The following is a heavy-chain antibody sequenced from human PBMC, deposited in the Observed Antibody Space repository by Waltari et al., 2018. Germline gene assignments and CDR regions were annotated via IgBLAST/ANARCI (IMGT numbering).Heavy chain of an antibody. CDR2: INHSGST. CDR1: GGSFSGYY. V-gene: IGHV4-34*01. J-gene: IGHJ4*02. CDR3: ARGRPLDY. Sequence: QVQLQQWGAGLLKPSETLSLTCAVYGGSFSGYYWSWIRQPPGKGLGWIGEINHSGSTNYNPSLKSRVTISVDTSKNQFSLKLSSVTAADTAVYYCARGRPLDYWGQGTLVTVSS.